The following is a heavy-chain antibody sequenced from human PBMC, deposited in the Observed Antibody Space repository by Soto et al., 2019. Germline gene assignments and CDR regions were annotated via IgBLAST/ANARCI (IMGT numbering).Heavy chain of an antibody. V-gene: IGHV3-23*01. Sequence: GGSLRLSCAASEFTFSTYAMTWVRQAPGRGLQWVATISDSGDITYYADSVKGRFTISRDNAKNSLYLQMNSLRAEDTAVYYCARAYPTFQHWGQGTLVTVSS. CDR3: ARAYPTFQH. CDR1: EFTFSTYA. CDR2: ISDSGDIT. J-gene: IGHJ1*01.